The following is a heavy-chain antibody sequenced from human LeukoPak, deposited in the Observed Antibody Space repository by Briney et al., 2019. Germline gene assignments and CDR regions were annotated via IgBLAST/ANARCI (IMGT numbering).Heavy chain of an antibody. V-gene: IGHV3-21*05. J-gene: IGHJ4*02. D-gene: IGHD2-2*01. CDR3: ARDTFQPGLIDS. Sequence: GGSLRPSCAPSGFTLSLYSLNWVGQAPGRGLEWVSYINDDSSDIHYAGSVRGRFTISRDDARKTLYLQLSSLRVEDTAVYYCARDTFQPGLIDSWGQGTLVTVSS. CDR1: GFTLSLYS. CDR2: INDDSSDI.